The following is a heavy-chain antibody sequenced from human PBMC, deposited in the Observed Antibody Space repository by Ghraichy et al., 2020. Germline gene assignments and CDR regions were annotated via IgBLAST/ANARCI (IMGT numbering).Heavy chain of an antibody. Sequence: GESLNISCAASGFTFSSYGMHWVRQAPGKGLEWVAVIWYDGSNKYYADSVKGRFTISRDNSKNTLYLQMNSLRAEDTAVYYCARDGQSHVSSSSTSVDAFDIWGQGTMVTVSS. J-gene: IGHJ3*02. V-gene: IGHV3-33*01. CDR2: IWYDGSNK. CDR3: ARDGQSHVSSSSTSVDAFDI. CDR1: GFTFSSYG. D-gene: IGHD6-6*01.